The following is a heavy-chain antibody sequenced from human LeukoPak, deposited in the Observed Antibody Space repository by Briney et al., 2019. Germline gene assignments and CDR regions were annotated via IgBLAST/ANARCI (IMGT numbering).Heavy chain of an antibody. CDR3: ARRGYCSGGDCYSAPFDI. CDR1: GYSFTTYW. V-gene: IGHV5-51*01. J-gene: IGHJ3*02. D-gene: IGHD2-15*01. CDR2: IYPGDSDT. Sequence: GESLKISCKGSGYSFTTYWIAWVRQIPGKGLEWMGIIYPGDSDTRYSPSLHGQVTISADKSISTAYLQWSSLKASDTAMYYCARRGYCSGGDCYSAPFDIWGQGTMVTVSS.